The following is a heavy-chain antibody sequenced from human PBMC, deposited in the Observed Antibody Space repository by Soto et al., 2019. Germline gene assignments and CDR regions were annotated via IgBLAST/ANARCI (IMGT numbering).Heavy chain of an antibody. Sequence: GGSLRLSCAASGFTFSSYAMSWVRQAPGKGLEWVSAISGSGGSTYYADSVKGRFTISRDNSKNTLYLQMNSLRAEDTAVYYCAKAHANYYGSGELYFDYWGQGTLVTVSS. J-gene: IGHJ4*02. V-gene: IGHV3-23*01. CDR1: GFTFSSYA. CDR2: ISGSGGST. CDR3: AKAHANYYGSGELYFDY. D-gene: IGHD3-10*01.